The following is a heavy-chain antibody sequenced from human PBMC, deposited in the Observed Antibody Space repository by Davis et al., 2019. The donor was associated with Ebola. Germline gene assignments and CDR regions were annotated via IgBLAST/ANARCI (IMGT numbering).Heavy chain of an antibody. CDR3: ARVEWELVQRPYWYFDL. Sequence: PGGSLRLSCAASGFTFSDHYMDWVRQAPGKGLEWVGRTRNKANSYTTEYAASVKGRFTISRDDSKNSLYLQMNSLKTEDTAVYYCARVEWELVQRPYWYFDLWGRGTLVTVSS. CDR2: TRNKANSYTT. CDR1: GFTFSDHY. V-gene: IGHV3-72*01. J-gene: IGHJ2*01. D-gene: IGHD1-26*01.